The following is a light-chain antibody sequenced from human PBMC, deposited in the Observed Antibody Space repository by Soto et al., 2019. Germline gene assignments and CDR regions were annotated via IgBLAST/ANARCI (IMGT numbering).Light chain of an antibody. CDR1: QGISNY. Sequence: AIRMTQSPSSLSASTGDRVTITCRASQGISNYLAWYQQKPGNAPNLLIYAASTLQSGVPSRFSGSGSGTDFTLTISCLQSEDFATYYCQQYYSYPFTFGPGTKVDIK. V-gene: IGKV1-8*01. CDR2: AAS. J-gene: IGKJ3*01. CDR3: QQYYSYPFT.